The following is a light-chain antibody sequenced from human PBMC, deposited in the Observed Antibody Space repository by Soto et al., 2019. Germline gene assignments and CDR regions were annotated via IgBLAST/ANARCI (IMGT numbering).Light chain of an antibody. CDR1: QTISSW. CDR2: AAS. Sequence: DIQMTQSPSTLSGSVGDRVTITCRASQTISSWLAWYQQKPGKAPKLLIYAASNLQSGVPSRFSGSGSGTDFTFTISSLQPEDFATYYCQQTYSTPGWTFGQGTKVDIK. J-gene: IGKJ1*01. V-gene: IGKV1-39*01. CDR3: QQTYSTPGWT.